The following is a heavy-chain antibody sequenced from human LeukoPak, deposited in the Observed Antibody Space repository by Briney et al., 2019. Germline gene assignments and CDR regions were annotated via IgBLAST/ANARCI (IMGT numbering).Heavy chain of an antibody. CDR1: GGTFSSYA. V-gene: IGHV1-69*13. Sequence: GASVKVSCKASGGTFSSYAISWVRQAPGQGLEWMGGIIPIFGTANYAQKFQGRVTITADESTSTAYMELSSLRSEDTAVYYCARGGMSGHHPVDYWGQGTLVTVSS. D-gene: IGHD3-3*01. CDR3: ARGGMSGHHPVDY. J-gene: IGHJ4*02. CDR2: IIPIFGTA.